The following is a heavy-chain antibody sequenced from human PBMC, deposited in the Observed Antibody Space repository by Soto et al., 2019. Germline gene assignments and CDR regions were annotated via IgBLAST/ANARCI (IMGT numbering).Heavy chain of an antibody. Sequence: SETLSLTCTVSGGSISSSSYYWGWIRQPPGKGLEWIGSIYYSGSTYYNPSLKSRVTISVDTSKNQFSLKLSSVTAADTAVYYCASPYQLPYNWFDPWGQGTLVTVSS. D-gene: IGHD2-2*01. V-gene: IGHV4-39*01. CDR3: ASPYQLPYNWFDP. CDR2: IYYSGST. J-gene: IGHJ5*02. CDR1: GGSISSSSYY.